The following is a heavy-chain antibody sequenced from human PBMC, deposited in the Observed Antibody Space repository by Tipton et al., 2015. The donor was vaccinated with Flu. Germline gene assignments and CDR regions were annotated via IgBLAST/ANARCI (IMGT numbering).Heavy chain of an antibody. CDR1: EFTFSSYW. CDR3: VRAIGAASAY. CDR2: IKQDGSVK. J-gene: IGHJ4*02. D-gene: IGHD6-13*01. V-gene: IGHV3-7*03. Sequence: QLVQSGGGLVQPGGSLRLSCAASEFTFSSYWMTWVRQAPGKGLEWVANIKQDGSVKYYVDSVKGRFTISRDNAKNSVYLQMNSLRVEDTSIYYCVRAIGAASAYWGQGTLVTVSS.